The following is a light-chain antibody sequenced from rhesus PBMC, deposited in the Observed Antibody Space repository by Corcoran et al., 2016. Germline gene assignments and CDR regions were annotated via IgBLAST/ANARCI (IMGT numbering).Light chain of an antibody. CDR1: QSVSSY. J-gene: IGKJ2*01. V-gene: IGKV3S9*01. CDR2: GAS. Sequence: EIVMTQSPATLSLSPGERATLPCRASQSVSSYVPWYQQKPERAPRLLIYGASSRATGIPDRFRGSGSGTDLTLTISSLEPEDFAVYYWQQYSKWPQYSFGQGTKVEIK. CDR3: QQYSKWPQYS.